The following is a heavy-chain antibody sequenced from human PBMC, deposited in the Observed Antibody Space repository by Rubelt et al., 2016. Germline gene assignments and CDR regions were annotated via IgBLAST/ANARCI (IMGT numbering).Heavy chain of an antibody. CDR2: INDGNGNT. CDR1: GYTFTSYA. Sequence: QVQLVQSGAEVKKPGASVKVSCKASGYTFTSYAMHWVRQAPGQRLEWMGWINDGNGNTKDSQKFRGVFNITRETSASKAYMELSSLRSEDTAVYYCARMRGPYSSSGGEFDPWGQGTLVTVSS. V-gene: IGHV1-3*01. D-gene: IGHD6-13*01. J-gene: IGHJ5*02. CDR3: ARMRGPYSSSGGEFDP.